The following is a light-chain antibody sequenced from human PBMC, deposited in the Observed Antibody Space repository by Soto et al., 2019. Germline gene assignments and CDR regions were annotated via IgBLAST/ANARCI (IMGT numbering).Light chain of an antibody. J-gene: IGLJ1*01. CDR3: SPYTSRRAYV. CDR2: EVS. CDR1: SSDVGGYNY. V-gene: IGLV2-14*01. Sequence: QSVLTQPASVSGSPGQSITISCTGTSSDVGGYNYVSWYQQQSGKAPKLMIHEVSNRPSGVSNRFSGSKSGNTASLTISGLQAEDGADYYCSPYTSRRAYVFRIGTKLAAL.